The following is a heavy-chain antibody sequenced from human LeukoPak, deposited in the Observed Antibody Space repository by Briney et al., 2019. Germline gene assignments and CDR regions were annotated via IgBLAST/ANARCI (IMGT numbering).Heavy chain of an antibody. V-gene: IGHV3-23*01. Sequence: GGSLRLSCAASGFTFSNHAMIWVRQAPGKGLEWVSSISGSGAMTYYADSVKGRFTISRDNAMDTLYLQMNSLRADDTAVYYCVKDRVDGSGSQFDSWGQGSLVIVSS. D-gene: IGHD3-10*01. J-gene: IGHJ4*02. CDR2: ISGSGAMT. CDR3: VKDRVDGSGSQFDS. CDR1: GFTFSNHA.